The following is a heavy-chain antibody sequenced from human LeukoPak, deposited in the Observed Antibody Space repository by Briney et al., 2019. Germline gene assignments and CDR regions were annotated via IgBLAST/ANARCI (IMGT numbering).Heavy chain of an antibody. CDR3: ARLPGTEGAFDI. J-gene: IGHJ3*02. CDR2: IIPNSGNT. V-gene: IGHV1-8*03. D-gene: IGHD1/OR15-1a*01. CDR1: GYTFTSYD. Sequence: ASVKVSCKASGYTFTSYDINWVRQATGQGLEWMGWIIPNSGNTGYAQKFQGRVTITRNNSISTAYMELSSLRSEDTAIYYCARLPGTEGAFDIWGQVTMVTASS.